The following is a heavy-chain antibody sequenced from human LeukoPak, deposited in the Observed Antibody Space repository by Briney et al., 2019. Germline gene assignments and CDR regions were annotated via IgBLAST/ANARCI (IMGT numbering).Heavy chain of an antibody. CDR2: INTDGNST. CDR3: ARELASGD. Sequence: GGSLRLSCAASGFPFRTTGINWVRKPPGKGLVWVSQINTDGNSTTYADSVKGRFTVSRDNAKNTLYLQMNSLRAEDTAVYYCARELASGDWGQGTLVTVSS. CDR1: GFPFRTTG. D-gene: IGHD6-13*01. V-gene: IGHV3-74*01. J-gene: IGHJ4*02.